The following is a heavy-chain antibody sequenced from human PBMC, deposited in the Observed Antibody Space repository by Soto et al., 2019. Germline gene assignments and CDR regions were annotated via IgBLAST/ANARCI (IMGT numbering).Heavy chain of an antibody. J-gene: IGHJ6*02. Sequence: EVQLVESGGGLVQPGGSLRLSCAASGFTFSSYWMHWVRQAPGKGLVWVSRINSDGSSTSYADSVKGRFTISRDNAKNTLYLQMNSLRAEDTAVYYCATGGSGSSNYYYYGMDVWRQGTTVTVSS. CDR2: INSDGSST. D-gene: IGHD3-10*01. CDR1: GFTFSSYW. CDR3: ATGGSGSSNYYYYGMDV. V-gene: IGHV3-74*01.